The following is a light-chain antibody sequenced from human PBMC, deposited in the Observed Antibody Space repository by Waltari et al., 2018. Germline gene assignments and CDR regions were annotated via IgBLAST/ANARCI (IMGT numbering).Light chain of an antibody. J-gene: IGKJ5*01. V-gene: IGKV3-15*01. CDR2: GAS. CDR3: QQYNKWPIT. Sequence: EIVMTQSPATLSVSPGERATLSCRASQSVSSNLAWYQQKPGQAPRLLMYGASTRATGIPGRISGSGSGTEFTLTISSLQSEDFAVYYCQQYNKWPITFGQGTRLEIK. CDR1: QSVSSN.